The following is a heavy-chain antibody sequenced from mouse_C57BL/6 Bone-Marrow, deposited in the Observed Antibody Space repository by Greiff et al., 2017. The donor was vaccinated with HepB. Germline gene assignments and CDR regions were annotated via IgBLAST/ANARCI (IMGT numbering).Heavy chain of an antibody. CDR1: GYTFTSYW. J-gene: IGHJ3*01. D-gene: IGHD2-1*01. Sequence: QVQLKQPGAELVKPGASVKLSCKASGYTFTSYWMQWVKQRPGQGLEWIGEIDPSDSYTNYNQKFKGKATLNVDTSSSTAYMQLSSLTSEDSAVYYCARSGAIYYGNYGFAYWGQGTLVTVSA. CDR2: IDPSDSYT. CDR3: ARSGAIYYGNYGFAY. V-gene: IGHV1-50*01.